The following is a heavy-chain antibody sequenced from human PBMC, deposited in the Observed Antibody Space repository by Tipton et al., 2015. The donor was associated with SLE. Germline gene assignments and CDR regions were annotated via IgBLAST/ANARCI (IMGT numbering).Heavy chain of an antibody. Sequence: LSLTCTVSGGSISSYYWSWIRQPPGKGLEWIGYIYYSGSTNYNPSLKSRVTISVDTSKNQFSLKLSSVTAADTAVYYCARQGESVVPAAMPVFDYWGQGTLVTVSS. V-gene: IGHV4-59*08. J-gene: IGHJ4*02. CDR2: IYYSGST. CDR1: GGSISSYY. D-gene: IGHD2-2*01. CDR3: ARQGESVVPAAMPVFDY.